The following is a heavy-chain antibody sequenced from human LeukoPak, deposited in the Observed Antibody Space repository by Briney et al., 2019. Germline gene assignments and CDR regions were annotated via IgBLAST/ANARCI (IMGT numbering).Heavy chain of an antibody. J-gene: IGHJ1*01. CDR1: GGSISSYY. D-gene: IGHD2-21*01. CDR2: LHYGGKT. Sequence: PSETLSLTCTVSGGSISSYYWSWIRQPPGKGLEWIGSLHYGGKTYYNPSLKSRVTISVDTSKNQFSLKLNSVTAADTAVYFCAGPKIAMSEYFQHWGQGTLVTVSS. V-gene: IGHV4-59*04. CDR3: AGPKIAMSEYFQH.